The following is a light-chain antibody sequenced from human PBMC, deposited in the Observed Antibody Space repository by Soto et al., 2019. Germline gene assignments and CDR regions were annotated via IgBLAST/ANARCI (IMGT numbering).Light chain of an antibody. CDR2: GAS. Sequence: EMVLTQSPGTLSLSPRERATLSCRASQSIFINYLAWYQQKPGQAPRLLVYGASFRATGIPDRFSGSGSGTDFTLTISRLEPEDFAVYYCQQYGGSPFTFGQGTRLEIK. V-gene: IGKV3-20*01. CDR1: QSIFINY. J-gene: IGKJ2*01. CDR3: QQYGGSPFT.